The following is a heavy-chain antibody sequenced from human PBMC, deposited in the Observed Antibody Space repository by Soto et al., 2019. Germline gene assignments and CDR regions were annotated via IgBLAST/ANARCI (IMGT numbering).Heavy chain of an antibody. CDR2: VSPDGNGK. V-gene: IGHV3-30*04. CDR3: AREGGSSGRAGFFDP. D-gene: IGHD6-19*01. Sequence: LRLSCAASGFTFSSSPMHWVRQFPGRGLQWLAVVSPDGNGKTYADSVKGRFTISRDNSRNTLDLQVNNLTPEDTSVYYCAREGGSSGRAGFFDPWGQGTLVTVSS. J-gene: IGHJ5*02. CDR1: GFTFSSSP.